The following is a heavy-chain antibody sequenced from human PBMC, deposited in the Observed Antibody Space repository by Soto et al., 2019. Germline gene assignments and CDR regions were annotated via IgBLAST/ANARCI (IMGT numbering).Heavy chain of an antibody. CDR1: GFTFSSYE. Sequence: VGSLRLSCAASGFTFSSYEMNWVRQAPGKGLEWVSYISSSGSTIYYADSVKGRFTISRDNAKNSLYLQMNSLRAEDTAVYYCASALRFLEWLPSPLYYCGQRTLVTVSS. J-gene: IGHJ4*02. V-gene: IGHV3-48*03. CDR2: ISSSGSTI. CDR3: ASALRFLEWLPSPLYY. D-gene: IGHD3-3*01.